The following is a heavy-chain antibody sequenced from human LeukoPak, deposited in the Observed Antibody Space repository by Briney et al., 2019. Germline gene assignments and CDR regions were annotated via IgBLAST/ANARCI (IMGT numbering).Heavy chain of an antibody. CDR1: GGTFNHFG. CDR3: ARDSGRPPTSFDY. CDR2: IIPILDLT. J-gene: IGHJ4*02. V-gene: IGHV1-69*04. D-gene: IGHD1-1*01. Sequence: ASVKVSCKASGGTFNHFGINWVRQAPGQGLEWMGRIIPILDLTKYAPKIQDRVTITADKSTSTAYMELNSLRSEDTAVYFCARDSGRPPTSFDYWGQGTLVTASS.